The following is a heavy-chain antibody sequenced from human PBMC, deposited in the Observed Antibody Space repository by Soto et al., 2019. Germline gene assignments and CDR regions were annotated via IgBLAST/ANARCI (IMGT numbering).Heavy chain of an antibody. D-gene: IGHD4-17*01. V-gene: IGHV1-69*13. CDR2: IIPIFGTA. CDR1: GGTFSSYA. Sequence: EASVKVSCKASGGTFSSYAISWVRQAPGQGLEWMGGIIPIFGTANYAQKFQGRVTITADESTSTAYMELSSLRSEDTAVYYCASRIRRSTTVIAREDYWGQGTLVTVSS. CDR3: ASRIRRSTTVIAREDY. J-gene: IGHJ4*02.